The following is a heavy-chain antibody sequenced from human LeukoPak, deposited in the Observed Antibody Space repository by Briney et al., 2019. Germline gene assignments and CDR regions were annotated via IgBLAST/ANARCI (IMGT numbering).Heavy chain of an antibody. Sequence: SETLSLTCTVSGGSISSSSYYWGWLRQPPGKGLEWIGSIHYSGITYCNPSLKSRVTISVDTSKNQFSLKLSSVTAADTAVYYCAREQYSSYYYYYYMDVWGKGTTVTVSS. CDR2: IHYSGIT. V-gene: IGHV4-39*07. CDR1: GGSISSSSYY. J-gene: IGHJ6*03. CDR3: AREQYSSYYYYYYMDV. D-gene: IGHD4-11*01.